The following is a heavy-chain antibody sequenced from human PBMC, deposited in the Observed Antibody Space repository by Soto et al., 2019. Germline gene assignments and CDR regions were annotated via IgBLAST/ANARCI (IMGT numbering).Heavy chain of an antibody. J-gene: IGHJ6*01. CDR1: GGSFSGYF. Sequence: SQTLSLTCAVYGGSFSGYFWSWIRQPPGKGLEWIGHIYYTGSTNYSPSLKSRVTISIAPPKNQFSLKLSSVSADAPAAFYCAIRIQGPDHHNVMDDWXEGIRVSV. D-gene: IGHD1-1*01. CDR3: AIRIQGPDHHNVMDD. CDR2: IYYTGST. V-gene: IGHV4-59*08.